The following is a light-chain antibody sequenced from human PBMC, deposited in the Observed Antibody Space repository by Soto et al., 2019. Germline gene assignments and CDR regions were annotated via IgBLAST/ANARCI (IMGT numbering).Light chain of an antibody. V-gene: IGKV3-20*01. CDR3: QQCGRLSWT. CDR2: GAS. CDR1: QSVSSSY. J-gene: IGKJ1*01. Sequence: ESGLTQSPGTLSLSPGEKATLSCRASQSVSSSYLAWYQQKPGQATRNLIYGASSRATGIPDRFSGSESGTAFTLTVSRLEPEDVAMYYCQQCGRLSWTFGQGTKVEIK.